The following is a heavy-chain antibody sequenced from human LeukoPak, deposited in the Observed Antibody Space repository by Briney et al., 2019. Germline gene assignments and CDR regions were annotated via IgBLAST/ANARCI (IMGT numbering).Heavy chain of an antibody. Sequence: PGGSLRHSCTGSDCTLVNFAMHWLRPAAGKGLEWVSGVSCDGANVAYADSVKGRFTISRDNPKNLLFLQMNSLKTEATASYFCASVPASSLSRNYFDPWGQGTLVIVST. CDR1: DCTLVNFA. J-gene: IGHJ5*02. CDR3: ASVPASSLSRNYFDP. CDR2: VSCDGANV. D-gene: IGHD6-6*01. V-gene: IGHV3-9*01.